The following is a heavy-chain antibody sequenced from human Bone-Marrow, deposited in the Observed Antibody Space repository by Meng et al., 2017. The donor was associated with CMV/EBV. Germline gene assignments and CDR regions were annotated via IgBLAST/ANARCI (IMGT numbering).Heavy chain of an antibody. CDR3: ARDDYDFWSGYYIPLDY. J-gene: IGHJ4*02. V-gene: IGHV3-11*01. CDR2: ISSSGSTI. Sequence: GESLKISCAASGFTFSDYYMSWIRQAPGKGLEWVSYISSSGSTIYYADSVKGRFTISRDNAKNSLYLQMNSLRAEDTAVYYCARDDYDFWSGYYIPLDYWGQGTLVTVAS. D-gene: IGHD3-3*01. CDR1: GFTFSDYY.